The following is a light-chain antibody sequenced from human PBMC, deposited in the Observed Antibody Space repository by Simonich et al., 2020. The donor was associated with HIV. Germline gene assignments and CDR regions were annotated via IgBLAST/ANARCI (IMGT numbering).Light chain of an antibody. CDR3: QQYYNTLWT. CDR1: QSVLYSSNNKNY. V-gene: IGKV4-1*01. J-gene: IGKJ1*01. Sequence: DIVMTQSPDSLAVSLGDRATINCKSSQSVLYSSNNKNYLAWYQQKPGQPPKLLIHWAASRESGVPDRFSGSGSGTDFTLTISSLQAEDVAVYYCQQYYNTLWTFGQGTKVEIK. CDR2: WAA.